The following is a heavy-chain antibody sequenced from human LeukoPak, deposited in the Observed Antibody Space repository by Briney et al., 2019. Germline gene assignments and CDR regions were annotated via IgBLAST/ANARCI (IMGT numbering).Heavy chain of an antibody. D-gene: IGHD4-11*01. Sequence: SETLSLTCTVSGGSIRSYYWSWIRQSPGKGLEWIAYISDSGTTNYKSSLKSRVTISIDTSRNQFSLNLTSVTAADTAIYYCSRWRAVNAFDIWGQGTMVTVSS. V-gene: IGHV4-59*01. CDR3: SRWRAVNAFDI. CDR2: ISDSGTT. CDR1: GGSIRSYY. J-gene: IGHJ3*02.